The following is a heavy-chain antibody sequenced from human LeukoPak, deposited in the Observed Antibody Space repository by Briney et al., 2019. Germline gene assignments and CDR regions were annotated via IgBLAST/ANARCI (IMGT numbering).Heavy chain of an antibody. CDR2: INPSGGST. CDR1: GYTFTSYY. V-gene: IGHV1-46*01. J-gene: IGHJ3*02. CDR3: ARHTTRGAFDI. Sequence: ASVKVSCKASGYTFTSYYMHWVRQAPGQGLEWMGIINPSGGSTSYAQKFQGRVTMTRDTSTSTAYMELSSLRSEDTAVYYCARHTTRGAFDIWGQGTMVTVSS. D-gene: IGHD1-1*01.